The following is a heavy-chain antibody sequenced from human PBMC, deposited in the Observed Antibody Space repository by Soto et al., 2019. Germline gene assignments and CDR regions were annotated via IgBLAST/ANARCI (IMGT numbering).Heavy chain of an antibody. V-gene: IGHV4-34*01. Sequence: ASETLSLTCAVYGGSFSGYYWSWIRQPPGKGLEWIGEINHSGSTNYNPSLKSRVTISVDTSKNQFSLKLSSVTAADTAVYYCARGRKTTVTPYYYYGMDVWGQGTTVTVSS. CDR2: INHSGST. J-gene: IGHJ6*02. CDR3: ARGRKTTVTPYYYYGMDV. CDR1: GGSFSGYY. D-gene: IGHD4-17*01.